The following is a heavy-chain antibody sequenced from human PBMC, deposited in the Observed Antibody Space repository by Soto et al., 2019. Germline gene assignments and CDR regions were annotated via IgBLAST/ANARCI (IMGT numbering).Heavy chain of an antibody. J-gene: IGHJ3*02. D-gene: IGHD6-19*01. CDR1: GGSISSYY. CDR3: ARPGWRNAPYDAFDI. Sequence: QVQLQESGPGLVKPSETLFLTCTVSGGSISSYYWSWIRQPPGKGLEWIGYIYYSGSTNYNPSLKSRVTISLDTSKNQFSLKLSSVTAADTAVYYCARPGWRNAPYDAFDIWGQGTMVTVSA. CDR2: IYYSGST. V-gene: IGHV4-59*01.